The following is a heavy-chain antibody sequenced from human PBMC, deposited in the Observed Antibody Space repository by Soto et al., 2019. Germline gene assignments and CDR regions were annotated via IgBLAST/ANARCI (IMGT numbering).Heavy chain of an antibody. D-gene: IGHD6-13*01. J-gene: IGHJ4*02. CDR3: AIVAERIAAAGTFSY. V-gene: IGHV1-24*01. CDR1: GYTLTELS. Sequence: ASVKVSCKVSGYTLTELSMRWVRQAPGKGLEWMGGFDPENGETIYAQKFQGRVTMTEDTSTDTAYMELRSLRSDDTAVYYCAIVAERIAAAGTFSYWGQGTLVTVSS. CDR2: FDPENGET.